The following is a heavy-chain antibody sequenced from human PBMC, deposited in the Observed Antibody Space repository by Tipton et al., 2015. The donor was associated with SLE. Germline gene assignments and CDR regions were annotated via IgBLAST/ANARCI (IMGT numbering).Heavy chain of an antibody. Sequence: SLRLSCAASGFNFSGYWMSWVRQAPGKGLEWVANTNKEGSQQYYLDSVKGRFTISRDNAENSLYLQMNSLRAEDTAVYYCADPPSDVWGKGTTVSVSS. J-gene: IGHJ6*04. CDR1: GFNFSGYW. CDR3: ADPPSDV. V-gene: IGHV3-7*03. CDR2: TNKEGSQQ.